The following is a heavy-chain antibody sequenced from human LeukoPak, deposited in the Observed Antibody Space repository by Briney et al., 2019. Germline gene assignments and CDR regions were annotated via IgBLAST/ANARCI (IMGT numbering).Heavy chain of an antibody. J-gene: IGHJ3*02. CDR1: GYTFTSYA. Sequence: HGASVNVSCKAPGYTFTSYAMNWVRQAPGQGLEWMGWINTNTGNPTYAQGFTGRFVFSLDTSVSTAYLQISSLTAADTAVYYCARAYSSSWYSAFDIWGQGTMVTVSS. D-gene: IGHD6-13*01. V-gene: IGHV7-4-1*02. CDR2: INTNTGNP. CDR3: ARAYSSSWYSAFDI.